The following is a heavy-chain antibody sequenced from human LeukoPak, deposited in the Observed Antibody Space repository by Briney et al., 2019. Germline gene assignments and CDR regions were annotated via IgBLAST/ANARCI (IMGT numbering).Heavy chain of an antibody. CDR3: AKGPRMVNYYYYGMDV. CDR1: GFTFDDYT. CDR2: ISWNGGST. D-gene: IGHD3-10*01. J-gene: IGHJ6*02. V-gene: IGHV3-43*01. Sequence: GGSLRLSRAASGFTFDDYTMHWVRQAPGKGLEWVSLISWNGGSTYYADSVKGRFTISRDNSKNSLYLQMNSLRTEDTALYYCAKGPRMVNYYYYGMDVWGQGTTVTVSS.